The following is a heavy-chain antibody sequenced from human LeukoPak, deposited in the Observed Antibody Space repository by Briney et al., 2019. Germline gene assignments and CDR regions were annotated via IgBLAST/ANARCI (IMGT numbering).Heavy chain of an antibody. Sequence: PSETLSLTCAVSGGSISSGGSSWSWIRQPPGKGLEWIGYIYHSGSTYHNPSLQSRVSISVDRSKNQFSLKLSSVIAADTAVYYCASSNNWALHFDFWGQGTLVTVSS. CDR2: IYHSGST. CDR1: GGSISSGGSS. CDR3: ASSNNWALHFDF. J-gene: IGHJ4*02. V-gene: IGHV4-30-2*01. D-gene: IGHD3-16*01.